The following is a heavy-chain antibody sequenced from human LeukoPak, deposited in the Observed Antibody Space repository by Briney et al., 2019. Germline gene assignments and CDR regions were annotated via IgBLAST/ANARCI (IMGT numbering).Heavy chain of an antibody. J-gene: IGHJ4*02. Sequence: ASVKVSCKASGGTFSSYAISWVRQAPGQGLGWMGGIIPIFGTANYAQKFQGRVTITTDESTSTAYMELSSLRSEDTAVYYCARAPYYYDSSGYTYYFDYWGQGTLVTVSS. V-gene: IGHV1-69*05. CDR1: GGTFSSYA. CDR3: ARAPYYYDSSGYTYYFDY. D-gene: IGHD3-22*01. CDR2: IIPIFGTA.